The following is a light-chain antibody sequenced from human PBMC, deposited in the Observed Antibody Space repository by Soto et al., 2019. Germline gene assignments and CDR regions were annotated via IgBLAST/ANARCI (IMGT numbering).Light chain of an antibody. CDR1: QSVSTN. V-gene: IGKV3-15*01. J-gene: IGKJ4*01. CDR2: GAS. Sequence: EIVMTQSPATLSVSPGERATLSCRASQSVSTNLAWYQQKPGQGPRLLIFGASTRAIGIPARFSGSGSGTDFTLTISSLQPEDFATYYCQQANSFPLTFGGGTKVDIK. CDR3: QQANSFPLT.